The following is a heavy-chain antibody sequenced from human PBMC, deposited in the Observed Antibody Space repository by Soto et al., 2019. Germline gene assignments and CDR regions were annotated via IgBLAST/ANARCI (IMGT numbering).Heavy chain of an antibody. Sequence: GGSLRLSCAASGFTFSSEWMSWVRQAPGKGLEWVANIKQDGSEKYYVDSVKGRFTISRDNAKNSLYLQMNSLRAEDTAVYYCARDQKDIVVVVAATAFDCWGQGTLVTVSS. CDR3: ARDQKDIVVVVAATAFDC. D-gene: IGHD2-15*01. CDR2: IKQDGSEK. V-gene: IGHV3-7*01. J-gene: IGHJ4*02. CDR1: GFTFSSEW.